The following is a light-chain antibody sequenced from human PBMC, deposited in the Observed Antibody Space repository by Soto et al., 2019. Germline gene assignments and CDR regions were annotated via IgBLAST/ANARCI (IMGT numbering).Light chain of an antibody. J-gene: IGKJ1*01. CDR2: AAS. CDR3: KEYRGCRT. Sequence: RVITQSPSTLSLSPGERASLSCRASQSIESRLAWYQQRPGQAPRLLIYAASTSAAGIPARFSGSGSGTELNLTLRALQSEASRVYYRKEYRGCRTFGQGTKVDIK. V-gene: IGKV3-15*01. CDR1: QSIESR.